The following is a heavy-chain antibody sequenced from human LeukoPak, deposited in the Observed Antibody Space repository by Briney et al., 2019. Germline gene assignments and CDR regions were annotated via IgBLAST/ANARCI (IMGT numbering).Heavy chain of an antibody. CDR2: ISSGSSYI. CDR1: GSTFSRHS. J-gene: IGHJ3*02. V-gene: IGHV3-21*01. CDR3: ARGGLNYADASDI. D-gene: IGHD3-10*01. Sequence: GGSLRLSCAASGSTFSRHSMNWVRQAPGKGLEWVSYISSGSSYIYYADSVKGRFTISRDNAENSLYLQMNSLRGEDTAVYYCARGGLNYADASDIWGQGTMVTVYS.